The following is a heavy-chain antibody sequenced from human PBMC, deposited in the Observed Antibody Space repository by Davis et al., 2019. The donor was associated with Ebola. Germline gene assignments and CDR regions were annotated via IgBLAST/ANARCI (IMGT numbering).Heavy chain of an antibody. Sequence: SVKVSCKASGGTFSGYPISWVRQAPGQGLEWMGGIIPIFGTTNYAQKFQGRVTITADESTSTVYMELSSLRSEDTAVYYCARERYRDGSDYFFEQSHWGQGTLVTVSS. CDR2: IIPIFGTT. V-gene: IGHV1-69*13. CDR3: ARERYRDGSDYFFEQSH. J-gene: IGHJ4*02. CDR1: GGTFSGYP. D-gene: IGHD3-10*01.